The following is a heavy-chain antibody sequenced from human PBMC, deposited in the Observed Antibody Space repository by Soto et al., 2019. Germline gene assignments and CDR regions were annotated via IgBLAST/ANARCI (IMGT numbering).Heavy chain of an antibody. CDR3: ARGRGYSYGYVREYYFDY. Sequence: QVQLQQWGAGLLKPSETLSLTCAVYGGSFSGYYWSWIRQPPGKGLEWIGEINHSGSTNYNPSLKSRVTISVDTSKNQFSLKLSSVTVADTAVYYCARGRGYSYGYVREYYFDYWGQGTLVTVSS. CDR2: INHSGST. CDR1: GGSFSGYY. D-gene: IGHD5-18*01. J-gene: IGHJ4*02. V-gene: IGHV4-34*01.